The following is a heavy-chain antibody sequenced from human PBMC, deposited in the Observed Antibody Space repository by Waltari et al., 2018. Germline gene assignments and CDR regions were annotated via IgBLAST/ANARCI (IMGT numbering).Heavy chain of an antibody. CDR2: ISNDETTL. D-gene: IGHD3-10*01. J-gene: IGHJ6*02. CDR3: ARLAPRTYRSPVPGRHYYYGMDV. V-gene: IGHV3-74*03. Sequence: EEQLLESGGGLVQPGDSLRLSCAASGFRLSNYWMTWVRQAPGKGLVWVARISNDETTLTYADSVKGRFTISRDNAKNTVYLQMKRLRADDTAVYYCARLAPRTYRSPVPGRHYYYGMDVWGQGTTVTVSS. CDR1: GFRLSNYW.